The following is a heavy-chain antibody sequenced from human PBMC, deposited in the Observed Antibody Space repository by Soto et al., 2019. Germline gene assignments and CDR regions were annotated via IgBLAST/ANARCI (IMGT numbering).Heavy chain of an antibody. J-gene: IGHJ3*02. CDR2: INHSGST. V-gene: IGHV4-34*01. CDR3: ARGITIFGVVIPSVAFDI. D-gene: IGHD3-3*01. CDR1: CGSFIGYY. Sequence: SETLSLTCAFYCGSFIGYYWSWIRQPPGKGLEWIGEINHSGSTNYNPSLKSRVTISVDTSKNQFSLKLSSVTAADTAVYYCARGITIFGVVIPSVAFDIWGQGTMVTVSS.